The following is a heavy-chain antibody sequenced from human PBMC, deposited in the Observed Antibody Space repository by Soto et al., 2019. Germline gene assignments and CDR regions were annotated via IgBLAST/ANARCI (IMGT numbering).Heavy chain of an antibody. CDR2: ISSTSSIM. CDR3: ARALHCTTTDCYAGNCDY. J-gene: IGHJ4*02. CDR1: AFTFSPHS. V-gene: IGHV3-48*01. D-gene: IGHD2-2*01. Sequence: GGSLRLSCAASAFTFSPHSINWVSQAPGKELEWVSYISSTSSIMYYSDSVKGRFTVSRDNAKNSVYLEMNSLRAEDTAVYYCARALHCTTTDCYAGNCDYWGQGTLVTVSS.